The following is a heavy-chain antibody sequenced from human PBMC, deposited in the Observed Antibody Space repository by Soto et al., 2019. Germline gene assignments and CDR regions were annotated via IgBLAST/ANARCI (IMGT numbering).Heavy chain of an antibody. Sequence: EVQLVESGGGLVQPGGSLRLSCAASGFTFSSSWMHWVRQAPGKGLVWVSRVSGDGSSTNYADSVKGRFTISRDNAKNTLYLPMNRLRAEDAAVYYCAMSCPGRGYSGFDFCFGGQGTLVTVSS. J-gene: IGHJ4*02. V-gene: IGHV3-74*01. CDR2: VSGDGSST. D-gene: IGHD5-12*01. CDR3: AMSCPGRGYSGFDFCF. CDR1: GFTFSSSW.